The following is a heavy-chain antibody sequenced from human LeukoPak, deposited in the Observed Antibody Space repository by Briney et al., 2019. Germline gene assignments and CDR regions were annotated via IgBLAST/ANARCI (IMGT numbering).Heavy chain of an antibody. CDR1: GFTVSSNY. D-gene: IGHD5-18*01. CDR3: ARVLWGYSYGYDAFDI. V-gene: IGHV3-53*01. CDR2: IYSGGST. J-gene: IGHJ3*02. Sequence: GESLGLSCAASGFTVSSNYMSWVRQAPGKGLEWVSVIYSGGSTYYADSVKGRFTISRDNSKNTLYLQMNSLRAEDTAVYYCARVLWGYSYGYDAFDIWGQGTMVTVSS.